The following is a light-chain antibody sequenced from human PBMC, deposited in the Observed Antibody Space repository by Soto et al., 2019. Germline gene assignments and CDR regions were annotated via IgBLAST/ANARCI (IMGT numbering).Light chain of an antibody. V-gene: IGKV3-20*01. CDR2: DAS. J-gene: IGKJ1*01. CDR1: QSVSSTY. Sequence: EIVLTQSPGTLSLSPGERVTLSCRASQSVSSTYLAWYQQKPGQAPRLLIFDASSRATGISDRFSGSGSGTDFTLTISRLEHEDFAVYYCQQYGRSPWTFGQGTKVDIK. CDR3: QQYGRSPWT.